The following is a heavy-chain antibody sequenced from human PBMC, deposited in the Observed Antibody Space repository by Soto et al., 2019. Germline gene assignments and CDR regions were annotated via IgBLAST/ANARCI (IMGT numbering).Heavy chain of an antibody. CDR3: ARHLLLYYYDSSGYYLRDAFDI. CDR1: GGSISSYY. J-gene: IGHJ3*02. V-gene: IGHV4-59*08. CDR2: ISYSGST. Sequence: PSETLSLTCTVSGGSISSYYWSWIRQPPGKGLEWIGYISYSGSTNYNPSLKSRVTISVDTSKNQFSLKLSSVTAADTAVYYCARHLLLYYYDSSGYYLRDAFDIWGQGTVVTVSS. D-gene: IGHD3-22*01.